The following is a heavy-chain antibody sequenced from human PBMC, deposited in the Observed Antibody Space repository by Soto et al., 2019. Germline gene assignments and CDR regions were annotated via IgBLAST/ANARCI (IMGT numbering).Heavy chain of an antibody. CDR1: RTSISSAGFY. CDR3: ARSVGFIATPRDWYDP. Sequence: SATLSLTCTVSRTSISSAGFYWNWIRKHPVQGLEWIGYICYSGSTYYNLSLKSRVTISVDTSKNQFSLTLSSVTAADTAVYYCARSVGFIATPRDWYDPWGQGTLVTVS. D-gene: IGHD6-13*01. CDR2: ICYSGST. J-gene: IGHJ5*02. V-gene: IGHV4-31*03.